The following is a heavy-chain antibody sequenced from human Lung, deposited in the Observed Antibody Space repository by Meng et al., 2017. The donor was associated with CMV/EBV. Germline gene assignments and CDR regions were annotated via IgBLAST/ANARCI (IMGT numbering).Heavy chain of an antibody. J-gene: IGHJ4*02. CDR3: TRGVFDY. Sequence: SFATSFFPFRDYGMNWVRQAPGKGLEWVALISGTTDYIYYADSIKGRFTVSRDDAKNALYLQMNNLRAEDTALYYCTRGVFDYWGQGARVTV. V-gene: IGHV3-21*06. CDR2: ISGTTDYI. CDR1: FFPFRDYG.